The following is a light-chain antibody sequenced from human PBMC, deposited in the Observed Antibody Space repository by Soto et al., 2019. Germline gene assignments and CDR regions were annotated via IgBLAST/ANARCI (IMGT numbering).Light chain of an antibody. V-gene: IGKV3-15*01. Sequence: EIVMTQSPATLSVSPGERATLSCRASQSVSSNLAWYQQKPGQAPRLLIYGASTRATGIPARSSGSGSGTEFTLTISSLQSEDFAVYYCQQYNNWGGTFGQGTKLEIK. J-gene: IGKJ2*01. CDR2: GAS. CDR3: QQYNNWGGT. CDR1: QSVSSN.